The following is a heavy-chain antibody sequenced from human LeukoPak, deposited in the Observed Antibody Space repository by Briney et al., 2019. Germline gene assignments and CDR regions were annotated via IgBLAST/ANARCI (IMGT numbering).Heavy chain of an antibody. D-gene: IGHD3-10*01. J-gene: IGHJ4*02. Sequence: GGSLRLSCVASGFTFSSYSMNWVRQAPGKGLEWVSYISSSSSTIYYADSVKGRFTISRDNAKKSVSLQMNSLRAEDTAVYYCAKYHYGSGTSLGYWGQGTLVTVSS. CDR3: AKYHYGSGTSLGY. CDR1: GFTFSSYS. V-gene: IGHV3-48*04. CDR2: ISSSSSTI.